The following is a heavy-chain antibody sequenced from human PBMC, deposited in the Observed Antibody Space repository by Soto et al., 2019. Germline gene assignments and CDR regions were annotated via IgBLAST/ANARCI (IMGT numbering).Heavy chain of an antibody. Sequence: SVKVSCKASGGTFSSYAISWVRQAPGQGLEWMGGIIPIFGTANYAQKFQGRVTITADESTSTAYMELSSLRSEDTAVYYCARKERDGYNCLDYWGQGPLVTVSS. CDR1: GGTFSSYA. J-gene: IGHJ4*02. D-gene: IGHD5-12*01. CDR3: ARKERDGYNCLDY. CDR2: IIPIFGTA. V-gene: IGHV1-69*13.